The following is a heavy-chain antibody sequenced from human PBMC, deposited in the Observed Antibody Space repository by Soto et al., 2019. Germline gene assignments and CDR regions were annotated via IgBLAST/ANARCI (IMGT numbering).Heavy chain of an antibody. V-gene: IGHV3-21*06. Sequence: GGSLRLSCAASGFTFTGYSMNWVRQAPGKGLEWVSSISSTTNYIYYGDSMKGRFTISRDNAKNSLYLEMNSLRAEDTAMYYCARESEARTFNFDYWGQGTLVTVSS. CDR3: ARESEARTFNFDY. J-gene: IGHJ4*02. CDR1: GFTFTGYS. CDR2: ISSTTNYI.